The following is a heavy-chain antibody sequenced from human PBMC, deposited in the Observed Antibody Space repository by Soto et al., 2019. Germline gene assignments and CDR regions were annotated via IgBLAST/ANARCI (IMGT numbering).Heavy chain of an antibody. J-gene: IGHJ6*02. D-gene: IGHD3-3*01. CDR1: GFTFSSYW. Sequence: GGSLRLSCAASGFTFSSYWMSWVRQAPGKGLEWVANIKQDGSEKYYVDSVKGRFTISRDNAKNSLYLQMNSLRAEDAAVYYCGRDGDDFWSGYYYYGMDVWGQGTTVTVSS. CDR2: IKQDGSEK. V-gene: IGHV3-7*01. CDR3: GRDGDDFWSGYYYYGMDV.